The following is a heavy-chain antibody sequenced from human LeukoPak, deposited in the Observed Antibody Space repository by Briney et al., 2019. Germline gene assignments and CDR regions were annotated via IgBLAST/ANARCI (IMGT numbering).Heavy chain of an antibody. V-gene: IGHV3-53*01. CDR2: IYRGDST. Sequence: GGSLRLSRAASGFTVSNNYMSWVRQAPGKGLEWVSVIYRGDSTYFADSVKGRFTISRDNSKNTLYLQMHSLRAEDTAVYYCARESLGSVDPRGYSTTVSQDVWGKGTTVTISS. CDR3: ARESLGSVDPRGYSTTVSQDV. D-gene: IGHD4-17*01. J-gene: IGHJ6*04. CDR1: GFTVSNNY.